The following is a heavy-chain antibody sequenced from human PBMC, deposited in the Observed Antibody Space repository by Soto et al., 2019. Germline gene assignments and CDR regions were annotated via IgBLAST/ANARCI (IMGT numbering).Heavy chain of an antibody. Sequence: SETLSLTCTVSGGSISSYYWSWIRQPPGKGLEWIGYIYYSGSTNYNLSLKSRVTISVDTSKNQFSLKLSSVTAADTAVYYCARNKGYCFSTSCPKAAYYYYGMDVWGQGTTVTVSS. J-gene: IGHJ6*02. CDR1: GGSISSYY. CDR3: ARNKGYCFSTSCPKAAYYYYGMDV. V-gene: IGHV4-59*01. D-gene: IGHD2-2*01. CDR2: IYYSGST.